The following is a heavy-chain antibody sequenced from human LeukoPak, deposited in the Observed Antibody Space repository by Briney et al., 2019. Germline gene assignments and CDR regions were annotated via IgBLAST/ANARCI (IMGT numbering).Heavy chain of an antibody. CDR2: INPSGGST. Sequence: ASVKVSCKASGYTFTSYYMHWVRQAPGQGLEWMGIINPSGGSTSYAQKCQGRVTMTRDTSTSTVYMELSSLRSEDTAVYYCARDQIASSGWYAEYFQHWGQGTLVTFSS. V-gene: IGHV1-46*01. CDR3: ARDQIASSGWYAEYFQH. J-gene: IGHJ1*01. CDR1: GYTFTSYY. D-gene: IGHD6-19*01.